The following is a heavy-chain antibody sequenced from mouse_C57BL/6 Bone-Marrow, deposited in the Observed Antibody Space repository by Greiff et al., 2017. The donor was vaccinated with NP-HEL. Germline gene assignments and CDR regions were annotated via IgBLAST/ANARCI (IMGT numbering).Heavy chain of an antibody. CDR3: TGGGSFDV. CDR2: IRLKSDNYAT. J-gene: IGHJ1*03. CDR1: GFTFSNYW. Sequence: EVQVVESGGGLVQPGGSMKLSCVASGFTFSNYWMNWVRQSPEKGLEWVAQIRLKSDNYATHYAESVKGRFTISRDDSKSSVYLQMNNLRAEDTGIYYCTGGGSFDVWGTGTTVTVSS. V-gene: IGHV6-3*01.